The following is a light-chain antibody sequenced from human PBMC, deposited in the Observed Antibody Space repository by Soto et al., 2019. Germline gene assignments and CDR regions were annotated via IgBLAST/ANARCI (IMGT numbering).Light chain of an antibody. V-gene: IGKV1-39*01. CDR2: TAS. Sequence: IQVSQSPSSLSASMGDRVTITCRTSQPISDYLNWYHQKPGKAPSLLIYTASNLQTGAPSRFSGSGSGTHFTLTISSLQPEDFATYYCQQSYNTPQTSGQ. CDR3: QQSYNTPQT. J-gene: IGKJ1*01. CDR1: QPISDY.